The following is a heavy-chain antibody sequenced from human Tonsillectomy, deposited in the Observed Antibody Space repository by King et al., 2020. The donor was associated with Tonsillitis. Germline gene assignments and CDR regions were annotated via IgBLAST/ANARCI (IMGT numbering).Heavy chain of an antibody. D-gene: IGHD1-26*01. Sequence: QLVQSGAEVKKPGASVKVSCKASGYTFTSYVISWLRQAPGHGFEWLGWISSYNGNTNYAQKLQGRVTMTTDTSTSTAYMELRGLRSDDTAVYYCARGSGSYPDYWGQGTLVTVSS. CDR3: ARGSGSYPDY. J-gene: IGHJ4*02. V-gene: IGHV1-18*01. CDR1: GYTFTSYV. CDR2: ISSYNGNT.